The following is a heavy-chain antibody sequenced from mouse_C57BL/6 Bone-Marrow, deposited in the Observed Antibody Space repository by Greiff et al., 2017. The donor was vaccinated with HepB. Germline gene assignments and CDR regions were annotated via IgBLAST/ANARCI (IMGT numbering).Heavy chain of an antibody. CDR2: ISNGGGST. CDR1: GFTFSDYY. CDR3: ARQTAQAPYAMDY. V-gene: IGHV5-12*01. Sequence: EVKLVESGGGLVQPGGSLKLSCAASGFTFSDYYMYWVRQTPEKRLEWVAYISNGGGSTYYPDTVKGRFTISRDNAKNTLYLQMSRLKSEDTAMYYCARQTAQAPYAMDYWGQGTSVTVSS. J-gene: IGHJ4*01. D-gene: IGHD3-2*02.